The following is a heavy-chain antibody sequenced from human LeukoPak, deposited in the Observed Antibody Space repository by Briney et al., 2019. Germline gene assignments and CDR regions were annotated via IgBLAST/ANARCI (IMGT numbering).Heavy chain of an antibody. V-gene: IGHV4-59*01. D-gene: IGHD2-15*01. J-gene: IGHJ6*03. CDR2: IYYSGST. CDR3: ARGAWPTFYYYYYMDV. Sequence: PSETLSLTCTVSGGSISSYYWSWLRQPPGKGLEWIGYIYYSGSTNYNPSLKSRVTISVDTSKNQFSLKLSSVTAADTAVYYCARGAWPTFYYYYYMDVWGKGTTVTVSS. CDR1: GGSISSYY.